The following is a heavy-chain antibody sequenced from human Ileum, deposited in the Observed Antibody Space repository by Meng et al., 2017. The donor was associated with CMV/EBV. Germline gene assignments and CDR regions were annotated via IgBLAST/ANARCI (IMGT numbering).Heavy chain of an antibody. Sequence: QAQHHQWGAGLLKPSETPALTGAVYSGSFSDCFLGLIRQPPGKGLEWIGESSHSGNTKYNPSLKSRVTISVDASKNQFSLNMRSVTAADTAVYYCARWVTGSPGFDCWGQGTLVTVFS. CDR3: ARWVTGSPGFDC. V-gene: IGHV4-34*01. J-gene: IGHJ4*02. D-gene: IGHD2-21*02. CDR2: SSHSGNT. CDR1: SGSFSDCF.